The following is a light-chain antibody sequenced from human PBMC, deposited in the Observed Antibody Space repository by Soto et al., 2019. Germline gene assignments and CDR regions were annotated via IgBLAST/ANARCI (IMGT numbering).Light chain of an antibody. CDR2: DTS. Sequence: DIQMTQSPSSLSASVGDRVTITCRASQSISAYLNWYQQKPGKAPKLLIYDTSTLQSGVPPRFSGSGSGTDFNLTISSPQPEDFASYSCQKSYRYPYSFGQGTKREIE. CDR3: QKSYRYPYS. J-gene: IGKJ2*03. V-gene: IGKV1-39*01. CDR1: QSISAY.